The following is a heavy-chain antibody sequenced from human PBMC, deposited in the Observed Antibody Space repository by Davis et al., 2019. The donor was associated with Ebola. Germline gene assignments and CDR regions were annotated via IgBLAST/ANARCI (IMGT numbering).Heavy chain of an antibody. CDR3: ARGRTYGSMVYAVDV. Sequence: MPSETLSLTCTGVGESISSTNYYGGWIRQPPGKGLEWIGNIYNSGRTYYNPSLKSRVTISVDTSKKQLSLKLSSVTAADTAVYYCARGRTYGSMVYAVDVWGQGTTVTVSS. V-gene: IGHV4-39*01. J-gene: IGHJ6*02. CDR2: IYNSGRT. D-gene: IGHD3-10*01. CDR1: GESISSTNYY.